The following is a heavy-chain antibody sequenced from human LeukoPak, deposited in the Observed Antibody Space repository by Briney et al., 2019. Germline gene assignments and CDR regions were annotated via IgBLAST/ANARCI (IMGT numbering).Heavy chain of an antibody. V-gene: IGHV2-5*01. Sequence: SGPTLVNPTQTLTLTCTFSGFSLSTRAMGVGWIRQPPVQALEWLALIYWNDDKRYSPSLKNRLTITKDTSKNQVVLTMTNMDPVDTATYYCARKIGAFGVWGQGTMVTVSS. J-gene: IGHJ3*01. D-gene: IGHD2/OR15-2a*01. CDR2: IYWNDDK. CDR3: ARKIGAFGV. CDR1: GFSLSTRAMG.